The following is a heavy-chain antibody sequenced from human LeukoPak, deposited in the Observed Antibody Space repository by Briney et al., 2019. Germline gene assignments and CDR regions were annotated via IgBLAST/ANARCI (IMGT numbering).Heavy chain of an antibody. V-gene: IGHV3-23*01. D-gene: IGHD3-10*01. CDR2: ISGSGDTT. J-gene: IGHJ4*02. Sequence: PGGSLRLSCAASGFTFSSFAMNWVRQAPGKGLEWVSIISGSGDTTHYTDSVKGRFTVSRDNSKNTLYLQMNSLRAEDMAVYYCAKDMVRGYYFDCWGQGTLITVSS. CDR3: AKDMVRGYYFDC. CDR1: GFTFSSFA.